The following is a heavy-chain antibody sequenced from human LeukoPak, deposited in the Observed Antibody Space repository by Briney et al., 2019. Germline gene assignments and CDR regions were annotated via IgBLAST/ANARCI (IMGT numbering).Heavy chain of an antibody. V-gene: IGHV4-59*01. CDR3: ATFKDGCNRRSQYDAFDI. Sequence: SETLSLTCTVSGGSISSYYWSWIRQPPGKGLEWIGYIYYSGSTNYNPSLKSRVTISVDTSKNQFSLKLSSVTAADTAVYYCATFKDGCNRRSQYDAFDIWGQGTMVTVSS. D-gene: IGHD5-24*01. J-gene: IGHJ3*02. CDR1: GGSISSYY. CDR2: IYYSGST.